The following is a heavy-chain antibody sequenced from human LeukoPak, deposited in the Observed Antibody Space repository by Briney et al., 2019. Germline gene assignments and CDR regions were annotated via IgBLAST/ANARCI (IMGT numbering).Heavy chain of an antibody. V-gene: IGHV4-61*02. J-gene: IGHJ6*04. CDR1: GGSISSGSYY. CDR3: ARVRGFGEPKDV. CDR2: IYTSGST. D-gene: IGHD3-10*01. Sequence: SQTLSLTCTVSGGSISSGSYYWSWIRQPAGKGLEWIGRIYTSGSTNYNPSLKSRVTISVDTSKNQFSLKLSSVTAADTAVYYCARVRGFGEPKDVWGKGTTVTISS.